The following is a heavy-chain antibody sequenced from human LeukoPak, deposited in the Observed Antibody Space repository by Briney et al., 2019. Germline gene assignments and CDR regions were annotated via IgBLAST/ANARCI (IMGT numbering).Heavy chain of an antibody. J-gene: IGHJ4*02. D-gene: IGHD6-19*01. CDR3: AKDGKGAPVAGTGYFDY. CDR2: ISGSGGNT. CDR1: GFTFSSYA. V-gene: IGHV3-23*01. Sequence: GGSLRLSCTASGFTFSSYAMSWVRQAPGKGLEWVSVISGSGGNTYYADSVKGRFTISRDNSKNTLYLQMNSLRAEDTAIYYCAKDGKGAPVAGTGYFDYWGQGTLVTVSS.